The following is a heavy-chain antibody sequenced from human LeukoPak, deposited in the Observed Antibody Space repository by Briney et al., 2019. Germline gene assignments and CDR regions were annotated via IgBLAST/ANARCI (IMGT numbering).Heavy chain of an antibody. D-gene: IGHD3-10*01. CDR3: AKNRGEAFDY. CDR2: IYHSGST. Sequence: SETLSLTCAVYGGSFSSYYWSWIRQPPGKGLEWIGYIYHSGSTNYNPSLKSRVTISVDTSKNQFSLKLTSVTAADTAVYHCAKNRGEAFDYWGQGTLVTVSS. V-gene: IGHV4-59*08. J-gene: IGHJ4*02. CDR1: GGSFSSYY.